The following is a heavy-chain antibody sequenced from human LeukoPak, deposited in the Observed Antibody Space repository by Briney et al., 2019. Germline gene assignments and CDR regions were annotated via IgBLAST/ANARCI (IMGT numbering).Heavy chain of an antibody. CDR2: IYYSGST. J-gene: IGHJ4*02. V-gene: IGHV4-39*07. D-gene: IGHD6-19*01. Sequence: SETLSLTCTVSGGSISSSSYYWGWIRQPPGKGLEWIGSIYYSGSTYYNPSLKSRVTISVDTSKNQFSLKLSSVTAADTAVYYCARRVAVAGRTDWVYWGQGTLVTVSS. CDR1: GGSISSSSYY. CDR3: ARRVAVAGRTDWVY.